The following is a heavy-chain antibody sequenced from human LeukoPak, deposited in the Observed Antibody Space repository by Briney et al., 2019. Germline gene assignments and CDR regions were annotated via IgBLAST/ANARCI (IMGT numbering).Heavy chain of an antibody. CDR1: GHTFTGYY. CDR2: INPNSGGT. D-gene: IGHD6-13*01. Sequence: GASVKVSCKASGHTFTGYYMHWVRQAPGQGLEWMGWINPNSGGTKYAQKFQGRVTMTRDTSISTAYMELSRLRSDDTAVYYCARTGYSSSYRFTGDYWGQGTLVTVSS. V-gene: IGHV1-2*02. CDR3: ARTGYSSSYRFTGDY. J-gene: IGHJ4*02.